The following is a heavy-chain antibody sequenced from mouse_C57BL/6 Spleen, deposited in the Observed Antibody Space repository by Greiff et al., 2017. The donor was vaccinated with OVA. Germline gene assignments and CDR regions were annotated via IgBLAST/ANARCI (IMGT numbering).Heavy chain of an antibody. CDR1: GFTFNTYA. Sequence: EVQLVESGGGLVQPKGSLKLSCAASGFTFNTYAMHWVRQAPGKGLEWVARIRSKSSNYATYYADSVKDRFTISRDDSQSMLYLQMNNLKTEDTAMYYCVRDRTGRYYYAMDYWGQGTSVTVSS. CDR2: IRSKSSNYAT. CDR3: VRDRTGRYYYAMDY. J-gene: IGHJ4*01. V-gene: IGHV10-3*01. D-gene: IGHD4-1*01.